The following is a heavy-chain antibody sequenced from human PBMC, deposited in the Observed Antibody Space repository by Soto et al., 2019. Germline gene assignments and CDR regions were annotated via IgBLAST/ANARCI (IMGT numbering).Heavy chain of an antibody. CDR2: ISNDGSSE. CDR1: GFSFNFYA. J-gene: IGHJ2*01. V-gene: IGHV3-30-3*01. D-gene: IGHD5-18*01. Sequence: QVQLVESGGGVVQPGRSLRISCAATGFSFNFYAMYWVRQAPGKGLEWVAMISNDGSSENYADSVRGRFIISRDNSKKTLCMQRNRLRPEDTATYYCVRDSGANYGTFWYFDLWGRGTLVTVSS. CDR3: VRDSGANYGTFWYFDL.